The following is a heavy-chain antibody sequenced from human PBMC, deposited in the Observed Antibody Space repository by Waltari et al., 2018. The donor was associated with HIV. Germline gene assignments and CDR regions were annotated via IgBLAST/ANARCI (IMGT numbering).Heavy chain of an antibody. D-gene: IGHD2-2*01. CDR1: GYTFTTHY. Sequence: QVQLVQSGAEVKKSGASVRVTCTASGYTFTTHYIHWVRQAPGQRLEWMGWINCDTGAKQYEQRFQGRVTMTRDTSITSAYMELSRLKTDDTALYFCARRKSSSSRAFDSWGQGTLVTVSS. J-gene: IGHJ4*02. CDR2: INCDTGAK. V-gene: IGHV1-2*02. CDR3: ARRKSSSSRAFDS.